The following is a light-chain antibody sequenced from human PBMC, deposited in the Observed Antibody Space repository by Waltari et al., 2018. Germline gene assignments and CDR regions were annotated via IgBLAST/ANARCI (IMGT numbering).Light chain of an antibody. CDR2: KAS. J-gene: IGKJ1*01. V-gene: IGKV1-5*03. CDR1: QSISTW. CDR3: QQYHSSPGT. Sequence: DIQMTQSPSTPSASVGDRVTITCRASQSISTWLAWYQQKPGKAPNLLIYKASTLETGVPSRFSGSGSGTDFTLTISSLQPDDFATYYCQQYHSSPGTFGQGTKVEIK.